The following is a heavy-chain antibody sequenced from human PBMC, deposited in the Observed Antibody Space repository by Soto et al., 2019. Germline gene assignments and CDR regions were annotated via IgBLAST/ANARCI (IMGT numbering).Heavy chain of an antibody. J-gene: IGHJ5*02. D-gene: IGHD6-13*01. V-gene: IGHV4-4*02. CDR3: ARAGYSSSWYAGSNWFDP. Sequence: QVQLQESGPGLVKPSGTLSLTCAVSGGSISSSNWWSWVRPPPGKGLEWIGEIYHSGSTNYNPSLKSRVTISVDKSRNQFSRKLSSVTAADTAVYYCARAGYSSSWYAGSNWFDPWGQGTLVTVSS. CDR2: IYHSGST. CDR1: GGSISSSNW.